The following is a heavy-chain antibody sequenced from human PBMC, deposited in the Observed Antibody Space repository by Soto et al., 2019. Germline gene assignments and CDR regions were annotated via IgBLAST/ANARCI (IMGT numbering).Heavy chain of an antibody. Sequence: GGSLRLSCAASGFTFSNYEMNWVRQAPGKGLEWVSYMSGGGTSIMYADSVKGRFTISRDNAKDSLYLQMNSLRAEDTAVYYCARDRVFQHWGQGTLVTVSS. D-gene: IGHD6-6*01. J-gene: IGHJ1*01. CDR1: GFTFSNYE. CDR2: MSGGGTSI. V-gene: IGHV3-48*03. CDR3: ARDRVFQH.